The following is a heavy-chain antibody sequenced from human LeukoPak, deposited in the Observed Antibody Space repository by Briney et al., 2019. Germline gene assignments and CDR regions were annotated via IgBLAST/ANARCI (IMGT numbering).Heavy chain of an antibody. D-gene: IGHD5-24*01. CDR2: IIPIFGTA. Sequence: SVKVSCKASGGTFSSYAISWVRQAPGQGLEWMGGIIPIFGTANYAQKFQGRVTITADESTSTAYMELSSLRSEDTAVYYCASRRDGYNYGPPGGFDPWGQGTLVTVSS. CDR3: ASRRDGYNYGPPGGFDP. V-gene: IGHV1-69*13. CDR1: GGTFSSYA. J-gene: IGHJ5*02.